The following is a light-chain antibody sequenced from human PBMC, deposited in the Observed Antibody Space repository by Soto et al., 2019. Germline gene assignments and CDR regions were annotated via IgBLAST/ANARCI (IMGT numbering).Light chain of an antibody. J-gene: IGKJ5*01. CDR2: DAS. V-gene: IGKV1-39*01. Sequence: DIQMTQSPSSLSASVGDRVTITCRASQSISSYLNWYQQKPGKAPKLMIYDASDLETGVPSRFSGSGSGTDFTLTISDLQPEDFAVYYCEQADTFPITFGQGTRLEIK. CDR3: EQADTFPIT. CDR1: QSISSY.